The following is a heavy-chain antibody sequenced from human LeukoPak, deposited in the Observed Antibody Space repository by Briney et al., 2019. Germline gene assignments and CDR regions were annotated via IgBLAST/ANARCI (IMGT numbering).Heavy chain of an antibody. CDR3: AAYGMVATSSAFDI. D-gene: IGHD5-12*01. J-gene: IGHJ3*02. Sequence: GGSLRLSCAASGFTFSSYAMHWVRQAPGKGLEWVAVISYDGSNKYYADSVKGRFTISRDNSKNTLYLQMNSLRSEDTAVYYCAAYGMVATSSAFDIWGQGTMVTVSS. CDR1: GFTFSSYA. V-gene: IGHV3-30-3*01. CDR2: ISYDGSNK.